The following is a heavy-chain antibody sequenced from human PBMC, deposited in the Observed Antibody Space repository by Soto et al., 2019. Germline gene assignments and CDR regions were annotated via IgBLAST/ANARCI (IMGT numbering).Heavy chain of an antibody. J-gene: IGHJ6*02. V-gene: IGHV1-24*01. Sequence: ASVKVSCKVSGYTLTELSMHWVRQAPGKGLEWMGGFDPEDGETIYAQKFQGRVTMTEDTSTDTAYMELSSLRSEDTAVYYCATDPMVRGVMDVWGQGTTVTVSS. CDR3: ATDPMVRGVMDV. D-gene: IGHD3-10*01. CDR2: FDPEDGET. CDR1: GYTLTELS.